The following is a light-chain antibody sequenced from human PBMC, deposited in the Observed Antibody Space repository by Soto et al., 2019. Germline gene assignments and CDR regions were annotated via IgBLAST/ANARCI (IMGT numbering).Light chain of an antibody. V-gene: IGKV1-5*03. CDR2: RAS. J-gene: IGKJ1*01. Sequence: DVQMTHSHSTLSASVGDRVTITCLASQNINTWLAWYQQKPGKGPTLLIYRASRLESGVPSRFSGSGSGTEFALTISSLQPADFATYYCQQYETYWWTFGQGTKVDNK. CDR3: QQYETYWWT. CDR1: QNINTW.